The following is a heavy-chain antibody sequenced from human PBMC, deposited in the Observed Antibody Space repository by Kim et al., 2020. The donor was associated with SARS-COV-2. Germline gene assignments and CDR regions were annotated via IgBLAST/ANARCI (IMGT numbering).Heavy chain of an antibody. D-gene: IGHD6-13*01. Sequence: SVKGRFTISRENAKNSLYLQMNSLRAGDTAVYYCARVAAAAKGYYYGMDVWGQGTTVTVSS. J-gene: IGHJ6*02. V-gene: IGHV3-13*01. CDR3: ARVAAAAKGYYYGMDV.